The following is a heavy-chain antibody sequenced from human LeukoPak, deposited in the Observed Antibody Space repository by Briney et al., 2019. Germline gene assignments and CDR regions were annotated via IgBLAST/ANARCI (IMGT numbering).Heavy chain of an antibody. J-gene: IGHJ5*02. CDR1: GGSISSSSYY. CDR3: ARGQRVVVTRFDP. CDR2: IYYSGST. V-gene: IGHV4-39*07. D-gene: IGHD3-22*01. Sequence: SETLSLTCTVSGGSISSSSYYWGWIRQPPGKGLEWIGTIYYSGSTYYNPSLKSRVTISVDTSKNQFSLKLSSVTAADTAVYYCARGQRVVVTRFDPWGQGTLVTVSS.